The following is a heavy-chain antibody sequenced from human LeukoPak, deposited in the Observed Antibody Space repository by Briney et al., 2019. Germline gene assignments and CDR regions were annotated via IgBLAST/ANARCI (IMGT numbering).Heavy chain of an antibody. V-gene: IGHV4-59*08. D-gene: IGHD1-26*01. Sequence: SETLSLICTVSGGSISSYYWSWIRQPPGKGLEWIGYIYYSGSTNYNPSLKSRVTISVDTSKNQFSLKLSSVTAADTAVYYCARLFQLSDSGDSWGQGTLVTVSS. CDR2: IYYSGST. CDR3: ARLFQLSDSGDS. J-gene: IGHJ4*02. CDR1: GGSISSYY.